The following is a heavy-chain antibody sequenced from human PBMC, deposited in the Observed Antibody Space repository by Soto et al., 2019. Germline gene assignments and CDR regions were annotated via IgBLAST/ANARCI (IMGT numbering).Heavy chain of an antibody. Sequence: SETLSLTCAVYGGSFSGYYWSWIRQPPGKGLEWIGEINHSGSTNYNPSLKSRVTISVDTSKNQFSLKLSSVTAADTAVYYCARSRYYYDSSGYRNPYYFDYWGQGTLVTVSS. D-gene: IGHD3-22*01. J-gene: IGHJ4*02. CDR2: INHSGST. CDR1: GGSFSGYY. V-gene: IGHV4-34*01. CDR3: ARSRYYYDSSGYRNPYYFDY.